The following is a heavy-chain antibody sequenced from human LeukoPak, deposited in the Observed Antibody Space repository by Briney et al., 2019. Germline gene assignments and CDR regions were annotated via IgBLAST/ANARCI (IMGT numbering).Heavy chain of an antibody. CDR2: INRSAST. D-gene: IGHD3-10*01. CDR1: GGSSTNYF. Sequence: PSETLSLTCVLYGGSSTNYFWSWIRQPPGKGLEWIGEINRSASTNYNPSLKSRATISIDTSKNQFSLKLSSVTAADTAVYYCARRGPPRTMLRGVKSGWFDPWGQGTLVTVSS. CDR3: ARRGPPRTMLRGVKSGWFDP. J-gene: IGHJ5*02. V-gene: IGHV4-34*01.